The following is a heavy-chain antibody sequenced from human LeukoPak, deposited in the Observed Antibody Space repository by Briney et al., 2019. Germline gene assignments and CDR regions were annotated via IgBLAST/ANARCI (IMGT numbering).Heavy chain of an antibody. CDR2: IKEDGSEK. CDR1: GFTFSSYW. Sequence: PGGSLRLSCAASGFTFSSYWMSWVRQAPGKGLEWVANIKEDGSEKYYVDSVKGRFTISRDNAKNSLYLQVNSLRAEDTAVYYWAKEGPAAVYFDYGGQGPLVTVS. D-gene: IGHD6-13*01. V-gene: IGHV3-7*01. J-gene: IGHJ4*02. CDR3: AKEGPAAVYFDY.